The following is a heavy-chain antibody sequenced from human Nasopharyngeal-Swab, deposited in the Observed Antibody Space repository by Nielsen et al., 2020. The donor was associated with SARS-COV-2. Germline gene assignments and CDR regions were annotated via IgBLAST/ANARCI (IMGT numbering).Heavy chain of an antibody. CDR2: ISSSSSYI. CDR1: GFTIISYS. CDR3: ARAAEYYYDSRALDGMDV. D-gene: IGHD3-22*01. V-gene: IGHV3-21*01. Sequence: LSLACAASGFTIISYSMNWVRQAPGKGLEWVSSISSSSSYIYYADSVKGRFTISRDNAKNSLYLQMNSLRAEDTAVYYCARAAEYYYDSRALDGMDVWGQGTTVTVSS. J-gene: IGHJ6*02.